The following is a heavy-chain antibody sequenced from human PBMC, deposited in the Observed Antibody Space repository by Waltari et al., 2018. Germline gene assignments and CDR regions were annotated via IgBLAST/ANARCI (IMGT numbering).Heavy chain of an antibody. CDR1: GYTLTDSP. CDR2: YVPEDGET. CDR3: ATDHYRQSGYDS. D-gene: IGHD5-12*01. V-gene: IGHV1-24*01. J-gene: IGHJ5*02. Sequence: QVQLVQSGAEVKKPGASVKVSCKVSGYTLTDSPMHWVRQAPGKGLEWMGGYVPEDGETIYAQSFQGRVAMTEDSSTDTAYMELTSLTSEDTAVYYCATDHYRQSGYDSWGQGTLVTVSS.